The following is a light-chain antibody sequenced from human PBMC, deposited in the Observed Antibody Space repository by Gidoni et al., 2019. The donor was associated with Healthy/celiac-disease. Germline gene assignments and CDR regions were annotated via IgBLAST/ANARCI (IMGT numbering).Light chain of an antibody. J-gene: IGKJ1*01. CDR2: KAS. V-gene: IGKV1-5*03. Sequence: DIQMTQSPSTLSASVGDRVTITCRASQSISSWLAWYQQKPGKAPKLLIYKASSLESGVPSRFSGSGSGSDFTLTISSLQPDDFATYYCQQYNSYLFGQGTKVEIK. CDR1: QSISSW. CDR3: QQYNSYL.